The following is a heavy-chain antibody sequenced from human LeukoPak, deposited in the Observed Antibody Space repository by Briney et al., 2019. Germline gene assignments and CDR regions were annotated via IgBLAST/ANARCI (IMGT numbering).Heavy chain of an antibody. CDR1: GFTFSDYT. CDR2: ISSSSTSI. CDR3: ARDFAVMAY. D-gene: IGHD2-21*01. V-gene: IGHV3-21*03. Sequence: PGGSLRLSCAASGFTFSDYTMNRVRQAPGKGLEWVSSISSSSTSIYYADSVKGRFTISRDNAKNSLYLQMNSLRAEDTAMYYCARDFAVMAYWGQGTLVTVSS. J-gene: IGHJ4*02.